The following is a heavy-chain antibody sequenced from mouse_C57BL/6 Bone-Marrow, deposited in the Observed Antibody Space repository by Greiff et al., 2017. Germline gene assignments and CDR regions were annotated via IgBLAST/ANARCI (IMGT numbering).Heavy chain of an antibody. CDR1: GYTFTSYG. V-gene: IGHV1-81*01. CDR2: IYPRSGNT. D-gene: IGHD2-1*01. CDR3: ARVGNYNYYAMDY. Sequence: VMLVESGAELARPGASVKLSCKASGYTFTSYGISWVKQRTGQGLEWIGEIYPRSGNTYYNEKFKGKATLTADKSSSTAYMELRSLTSEDSAVCFCARVGNYNYYAMDYWGQGTSVTVSS. J-gene: IGHJ4*01.